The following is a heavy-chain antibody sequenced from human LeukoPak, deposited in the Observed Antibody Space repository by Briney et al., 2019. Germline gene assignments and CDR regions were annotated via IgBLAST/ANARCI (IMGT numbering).Heavy chain of an antibody. D-gene: IGHD5-12*01. Sequence: GESLKISFQGSAYSFTSYWISWVRQMPGKGLERMGRIDPSDSYTNYSPSFQGYVTISADKSISTAYLQWSSLKASDTAMYYSASLYGGSPPYDFDYWGQGTLVTVSS. CDR2: IDPSDSYT. CDR1: AYSFTSYW. J-gene: IGHJ4*02. CDR3: ASLYGGSPPYDFDY. V-gene: IGHV5-10-1*01.